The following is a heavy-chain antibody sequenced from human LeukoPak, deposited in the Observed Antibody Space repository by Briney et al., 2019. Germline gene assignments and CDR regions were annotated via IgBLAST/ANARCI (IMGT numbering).Heavy chain of an antibody. J-gene: IGHJ6*02. V-gene: IGHV3-23*01. Sequence: GGSLRLSCAASGFTFSSYAMSWVRQAPGKGLEWVSAISGSGGTTYYADSVKGRFTISRDNSKSTLYVQMNSLRAEDTAVYYCARVRREWLFPNYYYYGMDVWGQGTTVTVSS. CDR3: ARVRREWLFPNYYYYGMDV. CDR1: GFTFSSYA. D-gene: IGHD3-3*01. CDR2: ISGSGGTT.